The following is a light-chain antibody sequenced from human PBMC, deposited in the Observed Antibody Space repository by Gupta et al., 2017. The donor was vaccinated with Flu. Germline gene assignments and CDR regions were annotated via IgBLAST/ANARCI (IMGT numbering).Light chain of an antibody. J-gene: IGKJ1*01. CDR1: QSLANN. CDR3: QQDNNWSRT. CDR2: GAS. V-gene: IGKV3-15*01. Sequence: PATLSASAGERATITCRASQSLANNLAWYQQKPGKAPKFLIYGASTRGTTVPARFRGSGSGTDFTLTISSLQSEDFAVYYWQQDNNWSRTLGPGTKVEIK.